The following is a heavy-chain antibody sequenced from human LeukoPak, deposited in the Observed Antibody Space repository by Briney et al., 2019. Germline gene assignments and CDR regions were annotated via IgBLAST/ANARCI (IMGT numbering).Heavy chain of an antibody. D-gene: IGHD6-19*01. CDR2: ISGGTT. V-gene: IGHV3-49*03. CDR3: SRGSGWLSVY. J-gene: IGHJ4*02. CDR1: GFTFFDYL. Sequence: PGRSLRLSCTASGFTFFDYLMSWFPQAPGKGLEWIGFISGGTTEYAASVKGRFTISRDDSTSIAYLQMNSLTTEDTAVYYCSRGSGWLSVYWGQGTLVTVSS.